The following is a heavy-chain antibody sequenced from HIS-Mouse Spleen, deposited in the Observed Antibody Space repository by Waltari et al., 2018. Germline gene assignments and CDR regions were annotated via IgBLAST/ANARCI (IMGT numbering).Heavy chain of an antibody. D-gene: IGHD6-13*01. J-gene: IGHJ2*01. CDR2: IDSSGGP. Sequence: QLQLQESGPGLVKPSETLSLTCTVSGGSISSSSYYWGWIRQPPGKGLEWIGCIDSSGGPSYNPSLKGRVTISVDTSKNRFSLKLSSVTAADTAVYYCAREIPYSSSWYDWYFDLWGRGTLVTVSS. V-gene: IGHV4-39*07. CDR1: GGSISSSSYY. CDR3: AREIPYSSSWYDWYFDL.